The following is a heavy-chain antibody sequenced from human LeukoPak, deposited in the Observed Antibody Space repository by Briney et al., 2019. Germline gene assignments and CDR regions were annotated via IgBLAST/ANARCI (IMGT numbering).Heavy chain of an antibody. CDR2: ISGSGGST. V-gene: IGHV3-23*01. CDR3: AKARIAAAGREYFQH. D-gene: IGHD6-13*01. J-gene: IGHJ1*01. Sequence: GGSLRLSCVASGFTFSVYAMSWVRQAPGKGLEWVSAISGSGGSTYYADSVKGRFTISRDNSKNTLYLQMNSLRAEDTAVYYCAKARIAAAGREYFQHWGQGTLVTVSS. CDR1: GFTFSVYA.